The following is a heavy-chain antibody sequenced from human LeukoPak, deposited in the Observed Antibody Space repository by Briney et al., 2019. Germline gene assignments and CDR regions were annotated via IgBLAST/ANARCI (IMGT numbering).Heavy chain of an antibody. CDR2: INAGNGDT. CDR3: AREIDRHDCNRFFDY. J-gene: IGHJ4*02. Sequence: ASVKVSCKASGYTFSTYTMHWVRQAPGQRLEWMGWINAGNGDTKYSQNFQGRVTITRDTSASSAYMEMSTLRSGDTAVYYCAREIDRHDCNRFFDYWGQGALVTVSS. D-gene: IGHD2-21*02. V-gene: IGHV1-3*01. CDR1: GYTFSTYT.